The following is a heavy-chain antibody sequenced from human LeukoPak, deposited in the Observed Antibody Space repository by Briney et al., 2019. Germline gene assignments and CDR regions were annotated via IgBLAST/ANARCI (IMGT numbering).Heavy chain of an antibody. CDR2: MNPNSGKT. V-gene: IGHV1-8*01. D-gene: IGHD3-22*01. Sequence: GASVKVSCKASGYTFTSYDINWVRQATGQGLEWMGWMNPNSGKTGYAQSFQGRVTMTRDTSTDTAYMELNSLRSEDTAVYYCARDYFETSGSVYYFYGLDVWGLGTTVTVSS. CDR3: ARDYFETSGSVYYFYGLDV. CDR1: GYTFTSYD. J-gene: IGHJ6*02.